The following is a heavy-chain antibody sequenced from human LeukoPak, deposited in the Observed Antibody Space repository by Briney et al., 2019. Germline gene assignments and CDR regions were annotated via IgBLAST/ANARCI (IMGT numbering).Heavy chain of an antibody. V-gene: IGHV3-53*01. D-gene: IGHD5-12*01. J-gene: IGHJ4*02. CDR3: ARARPSMWIDY. Sequence: GGSLRLSGAASGLTILSNYMNWVRQAPGKGLEWVSVIYSGGSTYYADSVKGRFTISRDNSKNTLYLQMNNLRVEDTAVYYCARARPSMWIDYWGQGTLVTVSS. CDR1: GLTILSNY. CDR2: IYSGGST.